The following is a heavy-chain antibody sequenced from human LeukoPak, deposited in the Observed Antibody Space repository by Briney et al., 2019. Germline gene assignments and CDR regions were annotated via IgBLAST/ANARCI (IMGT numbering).Heavy chain of an antibody. CDR2: INSDGSST. J-gene: IGHJ4*02. D-gene: IGHD2-15*01. CDR3: ASLNVPATPH. Sequence: PGGSLRLSCAVSGFTFSSYWMHWVRQAPGKGLVWVSRINSDGSSTNYADSVRGRFTISRDNAKNTLYLQMNGLRAEDTAVYYCASLNVPATPHWGQGTLVTVSS. V-gene: IGHV3-74*01. CDR1: GFTFSSYW.